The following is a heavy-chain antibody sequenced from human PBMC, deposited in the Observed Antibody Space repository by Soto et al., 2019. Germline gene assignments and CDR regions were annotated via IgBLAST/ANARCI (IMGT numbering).Heavy chain of an antibody. CDR1: GGSISGNGYY. D-gene: IGHD3-3*01. Sequence: QLQLQEAGPGLVKPSQTLSLTCAVSGGSISGNGYYWNGIRQHPGKGLEWLGYISYSGRTFYSPSLKSRVTTSLDTSKNQFSLKLSSVTAADTAIYYCARGSIFGVVLNAFDIWGQGTMVAVSS. J-gene: IGHJ3*02. CDR3: ARGSIFGVVLNAFDI. CDR2: ISYSGRT. V-gene: IGHV4-31*11.